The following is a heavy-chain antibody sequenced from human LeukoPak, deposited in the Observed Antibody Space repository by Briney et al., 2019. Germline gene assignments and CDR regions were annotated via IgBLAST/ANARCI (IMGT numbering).Heavy chain of an antibody. D-gene: IGHD3-16*01. J-gene: IGHJ4*02. V-gene: IGHV4-39*07. CDR2: IYYSGST. CDR3: ASIDQGYDYVWGSLGH. Sequence: SETLSLTCTVSGGSISSSSYYWGWIRQPPGKGLEWIGSIYYSGSTYYNPSLKSRVTISVDTSKNQFSLKLSSVTAADTAVYYCASIDQGYDYVWGSLGHWGQGTLVTVSS. CDR1: GGSISSSSYY.